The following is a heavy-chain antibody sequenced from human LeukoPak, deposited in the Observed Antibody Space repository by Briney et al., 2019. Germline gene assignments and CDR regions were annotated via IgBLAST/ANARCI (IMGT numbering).Heavy chain of an antibody. CDR3: TKLHFHDSSGYYTLLPLGAFDI. Sequence: GGSLRLSCVTSGFRFDDNAMSWVRQAPGKGLEWVGLIRSNVSGGTTEYAASVRGRFSISRDDSKSIAYLQMNSLKTEDSAIYYCTKLHFHDSSGYYTLLPLGAFDIWGQGTMVTVSS. CDR2: IRSNVSGGTT. D-gene: IGHD3-22*01. J-gene: IGHJ3*02. V-gene: IGHV3-49*04. CDR1: GFRFDDNA.